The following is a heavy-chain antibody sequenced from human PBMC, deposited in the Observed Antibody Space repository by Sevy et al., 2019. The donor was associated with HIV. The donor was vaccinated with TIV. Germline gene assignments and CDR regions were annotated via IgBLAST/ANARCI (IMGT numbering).Heavy chain of an antibody. CDR3: ARGRPFGGVITYPPYFDY. D-gene: IGHD3-16*02. CDR2: IYYSGST. CDR1: GGSISSYY. V-gene: IGHV4-59*13. Sequence: LETLSLTCTVSGGSISSYYWSWIRQPPGKGLEWIGYIYYSGSTNYNPSLKSRVTISVDTSKNQFSLKLSSVTAADTAVYYCARGRPFGGVITYPPYFDYWGQGTLVTVSS. J-gene: IGHJ4*02.